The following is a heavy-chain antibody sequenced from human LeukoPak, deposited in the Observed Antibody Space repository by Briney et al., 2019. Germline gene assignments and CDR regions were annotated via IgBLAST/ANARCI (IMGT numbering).Heavy chain of an antibody. Sequence: ASVKVSCKASGYTFTSYGISWVRQAPGQGLEWMGWISAYNGNTNYAQKLQGRVTMTTDTSTGTAYMELRSLRSDDTAVYYCARVSSFYYDSSGYYFDYWGQGTLVTVSS. CDR2: ISAYNGNT. CDR3: ARVSSFYYDSSGYYFDY. V-gene: IGHV1-18*01. D-gene: IGHD3-22*01. CDR1: GYTFTSYG. J-gene: IGHJ4*02.